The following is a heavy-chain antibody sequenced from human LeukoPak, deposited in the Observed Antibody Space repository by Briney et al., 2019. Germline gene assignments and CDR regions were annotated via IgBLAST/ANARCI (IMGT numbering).Heavy chain of an antibody. D-gene: IGHD6-19*01. V-gene: IGHV3-74*01. CDR2: INSPGSST. CDR1: EFTFSNYW. CDR3: AKERAIAVADNFDY. Sequence: GGSLRLSCAASEFTFSNYWIHWVRQAPGKGLVWISRINSPGSSTSYADSVKGRFTISRDNARNTVYLQMNSLRAEDTAVYYCAKERAIAVADNFDYWGQGTLVTVSS. J-gene: IGHJ4*02.